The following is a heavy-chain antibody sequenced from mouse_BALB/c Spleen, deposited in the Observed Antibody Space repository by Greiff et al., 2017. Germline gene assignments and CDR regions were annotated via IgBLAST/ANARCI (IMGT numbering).Heavy chain of an antibody. CDR1: GYTFTSYT. CDR3: ASPSMIGYYEGGAMDY. V-gene: IGHV1-4*01. Sequence: QVQLVESGAELARPGASVKMSCKASGYTFTSYTMHWVKQRPGQGLEWIGYINPSSGYTNYNQKFKDKATLTADKSSSTAYMQLSSLTSEDSAVYYCASPSMIGYYEGGAMDYWGQGTSVTVSS. D-gene: IGHD2-3*01. CDR2: INPSSGYT. J-gene: IGHJ4*01.